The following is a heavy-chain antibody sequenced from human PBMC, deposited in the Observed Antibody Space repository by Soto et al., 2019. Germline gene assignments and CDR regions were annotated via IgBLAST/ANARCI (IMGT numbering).Heavy chain of an antibody. CDR1: GFPLINYG. D-gene: IGHD3-9*01. CDR2: ISDSGGTT. Sequence: EVQLLESGGAFVQPGGSLRLSCAASGFPLINYGLTWVRQGPGEGLERVSIISDSGGTTYYADSVSGRCTISRDNSNNTLYLEMNSLRVEDTAVYYCATVLRSFDWVFWGGFDNWGQGTLVTVSS. V-gene: IGHV3-23*01. CDR3: ATVLRSFDWVFWGGFDN. J-gene: IGHJ4*02.